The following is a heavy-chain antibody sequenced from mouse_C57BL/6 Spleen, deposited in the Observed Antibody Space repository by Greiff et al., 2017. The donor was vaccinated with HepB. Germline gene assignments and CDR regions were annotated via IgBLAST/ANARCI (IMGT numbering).Heavy chain of an antibody. V-gene: IGHV1-53*01. J-gene: IGHJ2*01. Sequence: QVQLQQPGTELVKPGASVKLSCKASGYTFTSYWMHWVKQRPGQGLEWIGNINPSNGGTNYNEKFKSKATLTVDKSSSTAYMQLSSLTSEDSAVYYWAREEATVVEGDYFDYWGQGTTLTVSA. CDR3: AREEATVVEGDYFDY. D-gene: IGHD1-1*01. CDR1: GYTFTSYW. CDR2: INPSNGGT.